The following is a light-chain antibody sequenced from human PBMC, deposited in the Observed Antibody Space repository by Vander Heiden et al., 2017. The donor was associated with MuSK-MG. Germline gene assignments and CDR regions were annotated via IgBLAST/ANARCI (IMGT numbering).Light chain of an antibody. J-gene: IGLJ3*02. Sequence: QSALTQPASVSGSPGQSITISCTGTSTDVGSYNLVSWYQQYPGEAPKVIIYGVSKRPSGISNRFSGSTSGNMASLTMSGLQAEDEATYYCCSYAGSGTWVFGAGTKVTVL. V-gene: IGLV2-23*02. CDR2: GVS. CDR3: CSYAGSGTWV. CDR1: STDVGSYNL.